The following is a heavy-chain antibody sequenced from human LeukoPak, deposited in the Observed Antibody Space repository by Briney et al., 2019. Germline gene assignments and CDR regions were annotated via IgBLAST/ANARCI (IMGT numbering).Heavy chain of an antibody. J-gene: IGHJ4*02. CDR3: ARDIGNSGFNLDY. V-gene: IGHV3-33*01. CDR1: GFTFSIHG. CDR2: IWHDGGRK. Sequence: PGGSLRLSCVVSGFTFSIHGFHWVRQAPGKGLEWVSVIWHDGGRKEYADSVRGRFTISRDNSNLYLQMNSLRAEDTAIYYCARDIGNSGFNLDYWGQGTLVTVSS. D-gene: IGHD5-12*01.